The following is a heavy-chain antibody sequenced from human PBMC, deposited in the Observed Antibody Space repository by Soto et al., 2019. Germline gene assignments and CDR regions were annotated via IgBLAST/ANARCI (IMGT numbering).Heavy chain of an antibody. J-gene: IGHJ3*02. CDR1: GYTFTSYG. CDR3: ARVLRRAVWNDEWHAFDI. Sequence: ASVKVSCKASGYTFTSYGISWVRQAPGQGLEWMGWISAYNGNTNYPQKLQGRVTITTDTSTSTAYMELRSLRSDDTAVYYCARVLRRAVWNDEWHAFDIWGQGTMVTVSS. CDR2: ISAYNGNT. D-gene: IGHD1-1*01. V-gene: IGHV1-18*01.